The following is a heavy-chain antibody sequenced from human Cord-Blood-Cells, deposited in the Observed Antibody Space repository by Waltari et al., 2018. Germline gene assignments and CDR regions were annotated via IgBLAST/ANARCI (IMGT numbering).Heavy chain of an antibody. D-gene: IGHD2-8*01. CDR2: IYHSGST. V-gene: IGHV4-38-2*02. CDR3: ARKSRCTNGVCYTPFDY. J-gene: IGHJ4*02. Sequence: QVQLQESGPGLVKPSETLSLTCTVSGYSISSGYYWGWIRPPPGKGREWIGSIYHSGSTYYNPSLKSRVTISVDTSKNQFSLKLSSVTAADTAVYYCARKSRCTNGVCYTPFDYWGQGTLVTVSS. CDR1: GYSISSGYY.